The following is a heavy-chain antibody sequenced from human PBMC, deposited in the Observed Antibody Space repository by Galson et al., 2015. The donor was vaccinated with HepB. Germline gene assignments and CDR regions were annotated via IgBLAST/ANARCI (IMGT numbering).Heavy chain of an antibody. V-gene: IGHV3-21*01. CDR1: GFTFSSYS. CDR3: ASKPELNLVNDYYYGMDV. J-gene: IGHJ6*02. CDR2: ISSSSSYI. Sequence: SLRLSCAASGFTFSSYSMNWVRQAPGKGLEWVSSISSSSSYIYYADSVKGRFTISRDNAKNSLYLQMNSLRAEDTAVYYCASKPELNLVNDYYYGMDVWGQGTTVTVSS. D-gene: IGHD1-14*01.